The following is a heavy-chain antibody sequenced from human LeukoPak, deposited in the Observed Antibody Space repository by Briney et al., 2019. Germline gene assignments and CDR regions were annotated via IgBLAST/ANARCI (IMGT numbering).Heavy chain of an antibody. CDR2: INSDGSST. Sequence: PGGSLRLSCAASGFTFSSYWMHWVRQAPGKGLVWVSRINSDGSSTSYADSVKGRFTISRDNAKNTLYLQMNSLRAEDTAVYYCAREEDSGLPYYYYYMDVWGKGTTVTVSS. CDR3: AREEDSGLPYYYYYMDV. D-gene: IGHD5-12*01. CDR1: GFTFSSYW. V-gene: IGHV3-74*01. J-gene: IGHJ6*03.